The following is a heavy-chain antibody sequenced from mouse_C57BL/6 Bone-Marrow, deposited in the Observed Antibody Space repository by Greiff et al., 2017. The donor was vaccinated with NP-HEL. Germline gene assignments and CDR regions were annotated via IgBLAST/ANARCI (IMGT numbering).Heavy chain of an antibody. CDR3: ARYRGSWFDY. CDR2: ISYSGST. V-gene: IGHV3-8*01. CDR1: GYSFTSDY. J-gene: IGHJ2*01. Sequence: EVKVIESGPGLAKPSQTLSLSCSVSGYSFTSDYWNWIRKFPGNKLEYMGYISYSGSTYYNPSLKSRISITRDTDKNQYYLQLNSVTTEYTATDYCARYRGSWFDYWGQGTTLTVTS. D-gene: IGHD1-1*01.